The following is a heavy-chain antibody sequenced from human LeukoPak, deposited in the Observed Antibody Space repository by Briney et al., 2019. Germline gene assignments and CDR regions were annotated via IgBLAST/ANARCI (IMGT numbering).Heavy chain of an antibody. J-gene: IGHJ4*02. CDR2: INHSGST. V-gene: IGHV4-34*01. Sequence: SETLSLTCAVYGGSFSGYYWSWIRQPPGKGLEWIGEINHSGSTNYNPSLKSRVTISVDTSKNQFSLKLSSVTAADTAVYYCARGGYCSSTSCYREVGGFDYWGQGTLVTVSS. CDR3: ARGGYCSSTSCYREVGGFDY. CDR1: GGSFSGYY. D-gene: IGHD2-2*02.